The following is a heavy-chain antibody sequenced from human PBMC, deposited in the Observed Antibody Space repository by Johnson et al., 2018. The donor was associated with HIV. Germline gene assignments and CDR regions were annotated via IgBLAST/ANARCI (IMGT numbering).Heavy chain of an antibody. Sequence: VQLVESGGGVVQPAESLRRSCAASGLTFSNAWMSWVRQAPGKGLEWVGRIKCNTDGGPTDYAAPVKGRFTISRDDSKNTLYLQMRSLKTEDTAVYYGATDPAAPSLSAFDIWGQGTMVTVSS. D-gene: IGHD2-2*01. CDR3: ATDPAAPSLSAFDI. V-gene: IGHV3-15*01. CDR1: GLTFSNAW. J-gene: IGHJ3*02. CDR2: IKCNTDGGPT.